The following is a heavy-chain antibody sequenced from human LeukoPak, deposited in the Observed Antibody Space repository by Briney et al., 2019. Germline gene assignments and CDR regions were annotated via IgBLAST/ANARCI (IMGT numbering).Heavy chain of an antibody. Sequence: SETLSLTCTVSGGSISSYYWSWIRQPPGKGLEWIGYIYYSGSTNYNPSLKSRVTISVDTSKNQFSLKLSSVTAADTAVYYCARDPYSYGNIDYWGQGTLVTVSS. V-gene: IGHV4-59*01. D-gene: IGHD5-18*01. J-gene: IGHJ4*02. CDR2: IYYSGST. CDR3: ARDPYSYGNIDY. CDR1: GGSISSYY.